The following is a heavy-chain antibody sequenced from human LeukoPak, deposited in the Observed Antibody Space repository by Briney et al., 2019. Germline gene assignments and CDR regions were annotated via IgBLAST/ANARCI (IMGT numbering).Heavy chain of an antibody. V-gene: IGHV3-30-3*01. CDR2: ISYDGSNK. D-gene: IGHD3-16*01. J-gene: IGHJ4*02. Sequence: PGGSLRLSCAASGFTFSSYAMHWVRQAPGKGLEWVAVISYDGSNKYYADSVKGRFTISRDNSKNTLYLQMNSLRAEDTAVYYCARDPYSVYYFGYWGQGTLVTVSS. CDR3: ARDPYSVYYFGY. CDR1: GFTFSSYA.